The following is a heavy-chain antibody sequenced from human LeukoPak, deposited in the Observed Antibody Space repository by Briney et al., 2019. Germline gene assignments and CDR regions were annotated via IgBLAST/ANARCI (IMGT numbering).Heavy chain of an antibody. Sequence: SETLSLTCAVYGGSFSGYYWSWIRQPPGKGLEWIGEINHSGSTNYNPSLKSRVTISVDTSKNQFSLKLSSVTTADTAVYYCARDEAGYYGSGGYFDYWGQGILVTVSS. J-gene: IGHJ4*02. V-gene: IGHV4-34*01. CDR2: INHSGST. D-gene: IGHD3-10*01. CDR1: GGSFSGYY. CDR3: ARDEAGYYGSGGYFDY.